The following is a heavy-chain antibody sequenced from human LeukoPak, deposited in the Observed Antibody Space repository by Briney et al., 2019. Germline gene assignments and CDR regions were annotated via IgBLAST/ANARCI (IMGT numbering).Heavy chain of an antibody. CDR3: ARAAQIVVAKDAFDI. CDR1: GFTFSSYS. Sequence: GGSLRLSCAASGFTFSSYSMNLVRQAPGKGLEWVSSISSSSSYIYYADSVKGRFTISRDNAKNSLYLQMNSLRAEDTAVYYCARAAQIVVAKDAFDIWGQGTMVTVSS. J-gene: IGHJ3*02. V-gene: IGHV3-21*01. CDR2: ISSSSSYI. D-gene: IGHD2-2*01.